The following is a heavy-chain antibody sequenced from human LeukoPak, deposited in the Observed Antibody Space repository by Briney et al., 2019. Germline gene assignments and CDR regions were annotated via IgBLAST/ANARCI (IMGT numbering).Heavy chain of an antibody. D-gene: IGHD6-19*01. Sequence: PGGSLRLSCAASGFTFSSYEMNWVRQAPGKGLGWVSSISSSSSYIYYADSVKGRFTISRDNSKNTLFLQVNSLRAEDTAVYYCAKDARRTFGLSSGLYRGSYYFDYWGQGTLVTVSS. CDR3: AKDARRTFGLSSGLYRGSYYFDY. CDR1: GFTFSSYE. J-gene: IGHJ4*02. CDR2: ISSSSSYI. V-gene: IGHV3-21*01.